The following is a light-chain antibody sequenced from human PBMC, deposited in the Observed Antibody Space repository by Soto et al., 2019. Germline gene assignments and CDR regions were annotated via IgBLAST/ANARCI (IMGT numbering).Light chain of an antibody. CDR3: QQYNNWPPVT. V-gene: IGKV3-15*01. CDR2: DAS. J-gene: IGKJ1*01. Sequence: EIVMKQSPATLYVSPGERATLSCRASQSVSSNLAWYQQKPGQAPRLLIYDASTRATGIPSRFSGSGSGTEFTLTISSLQSEDFAVYYCQQYNNWPPVTFGQGTKVEIK. CDR1: QSVSSN.